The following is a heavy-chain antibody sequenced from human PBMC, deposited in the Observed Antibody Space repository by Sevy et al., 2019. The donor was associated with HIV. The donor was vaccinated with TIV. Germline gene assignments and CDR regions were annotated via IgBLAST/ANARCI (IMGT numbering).Heavy chain of an antibody. Sequence: GGSLRLSCVASGFIFSTYAMSWVRQAPGKGLEWVSSISGSGDRTYYADSVKGRFTISRDNSKNTLYMQMNSLRAEETAVYTWARGVSRGNNKVSILFPPLFWGQGTLVTVSS. J-gene: IGHJ4*02. V-gene: IGHV3-23*01. CDR2: ISGSGDRT. CDR1: GFIFSTYA. D-gene: IGHD3-3*01. CDR3: ARGVSRGNNKVSILFPPLF.